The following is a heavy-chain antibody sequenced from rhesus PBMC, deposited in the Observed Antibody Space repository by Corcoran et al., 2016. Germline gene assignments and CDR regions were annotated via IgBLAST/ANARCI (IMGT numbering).Heavy chain of an antibody. CDR1: GYSISSNY. D-gene: IGHD3-34*01. CDR3: ARGSSVRGYDY. J-gene: IGHJ4*01. Sequence: QVQLQESGPGLVKPSETLSLTCAVSGYSISSNYWSWIRPPPGKGLKWMGYIYGGSGSTYYNPSLKSRVTISTDTSKNQYSLKLSSVTAADTAVYYCARGSSVRGYDYWGQGVLVTVSS. V-gene: IGHV4-147*01. CDR2: IYGGSGST.